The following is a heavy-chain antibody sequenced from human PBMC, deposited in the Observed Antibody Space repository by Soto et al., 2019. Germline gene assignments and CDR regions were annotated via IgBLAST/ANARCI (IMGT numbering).Heavy chain of an antibody. D-gene: IGHD2-15*01. CDR2: IHDSGSS. V-gene: IGHV4-39*01. J-gene: IGHJ5*02. CDR3: VRQRGSRDGGSCYPLSWFHP. CDR1: GVSISSSSYY. Sequence: SETLSLTCTVSGVSISSSSYYWGWSRQTPGRGLEWIGSIHDSGSSYYNPSLKSRAIISVDTSKNQFSLRMSSVTAADTALYYCVRQRGSRDGGSCYPLSWFHPLGQGALVT.